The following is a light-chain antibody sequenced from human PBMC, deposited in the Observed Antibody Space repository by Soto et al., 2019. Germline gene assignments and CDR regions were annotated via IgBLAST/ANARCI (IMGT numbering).Light chain of an antibody. Sequence: EIVLTQSPATLSLSPGERXXXXXXXXXSVSSYLAWYQQKPGQAPRLLIYDASNRATGIPARFSGSGSGTDFTLTISSLEPEDFAVYYCQQRSNWPPGLTFGGGTKVDI. J-gene: IGKJ4*01. CDR2: DAS. CDR1: XSVSSY. CDR3: QQRSNWPPGLT. V-gene: IGKV3-11*01.